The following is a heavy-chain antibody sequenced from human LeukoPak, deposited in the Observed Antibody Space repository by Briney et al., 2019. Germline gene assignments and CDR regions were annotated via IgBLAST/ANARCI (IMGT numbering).Heavy chain of an antibody. J-gene: IGHJ4*02. D-gene: IGHD2-21*02. CDR3: ARVRRKLAYCGGDCSGYFDY. Sequence: ASVKASCKASGGTFSSYAISWVRQAPGQGLEWMGGIIPIFGTANYAQKFQGRVTITADESTSTAYMELSSLRSEDTAVYYCARVRRKLAYCGGDCSGYFDYWGQGTLVTVSS. CDR1: GGTFSSYA. CDR2: IIPIFGTA. V-gene: IGHV1-69*13.